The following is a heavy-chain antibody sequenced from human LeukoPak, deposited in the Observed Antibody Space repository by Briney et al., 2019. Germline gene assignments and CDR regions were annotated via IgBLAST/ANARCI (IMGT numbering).Heavy chain of an antibody. CDR3: ARAQIKYSSSWYSWGPVSPADYYYYMDV. V-gene: IGHV1-8*01. CDR2: MNPNSGNT. Sequence: GASVKVSCKASGYTFTSYDINWVRQATGQGLEWMGWMNPNSGNTGYAQKFQGRVTMTRNTSISTAYMELSSLRSEDTAVYYCARAQIKYSSSWYSWGPVSPADYYYYMDVWGKGTTVTVSS. CDR1: GYTFTSYD. D-gene: IGHD6-13*01. J-gene: IGHJ6*03.